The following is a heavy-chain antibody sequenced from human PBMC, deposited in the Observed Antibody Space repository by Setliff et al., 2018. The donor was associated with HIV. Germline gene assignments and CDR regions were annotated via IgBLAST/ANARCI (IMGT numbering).Heavy chain of an antibody. CDR2: ISASSVNT. CDR1: GYAFINYH. V-gene: IGHV1-18*01. Sequence: ASVKVSCKASGYAFINYHITWVRQAPGQGLEWVGSISASSVNTNYTQGRVTMTTDISTSTAYMELRSLRSADSAVYYCARVPVSNYYFYMDVWGKGTTVTVSS. CDR3: ARVPVSNYYFYMDV. J-gene: IGHJ6*03.